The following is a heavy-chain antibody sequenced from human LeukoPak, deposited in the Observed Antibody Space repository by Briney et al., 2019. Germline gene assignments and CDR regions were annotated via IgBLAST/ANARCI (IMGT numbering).Heavy chain of an antibody. J-gene: IGHJ4*02. Sequence: GGSLRLSCAASGFTFSNAWMNWVRQAPGKGLEWVGRIKSKTDGGTTDYAAPVKGRFTISRDDSKNTLYLQMNSLKTEDTAVYYCTTALSYDFWTPDYWGQGTLVTVSS. D-gene: IGHD3-3*01. V-gene: IGHV3-15*07. CDR2: IKSKTDGGTT. CDR1: GFTFSNAW. CDR3: TTALSYDFWTPDY.